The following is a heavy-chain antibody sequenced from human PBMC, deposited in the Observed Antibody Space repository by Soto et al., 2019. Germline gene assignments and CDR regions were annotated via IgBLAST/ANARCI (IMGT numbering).Heavy chain of an antibody. CDR1: GFTFSSYA. J-gene: IGHJ1*01. Sequence: GGSLRLSCAASGFTFSSYAMSWVRQAPGKGLEWVSAISGSGGSTYYADSVKGRFTITRDNSKNTLYLQMNSLRAEDTAVYYCAKDRIAARLGYFQHWGQGTLVTVSS. CDR3: AKDRIAARLGYFQH. V-gene: IGHV3-23*01. D-gene: IGHD6-6*01. CDR2: ISGSGGST.